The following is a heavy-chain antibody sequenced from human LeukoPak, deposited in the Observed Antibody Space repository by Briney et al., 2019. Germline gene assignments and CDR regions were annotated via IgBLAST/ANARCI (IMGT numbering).Heavy chain of an antibody. V-gene: IGHV4-59*01. D-gene: IGHD4-17*01. J-gene: IGHJ5*02. Sequence: PSETLSLTCTVSGGSISNYYWSWIRQPPGKGLEWIGCIDYSGSTNYNPPLKSRVTISVDTSKNQFSLKLSSVAAADTAVYYCARARAGDYRPPWFDPWGQGTLVTVSS. CDR1: GGSISNYY. CDR3: ARARAGDYRPPWFDP. CDR2: IDYSGST.